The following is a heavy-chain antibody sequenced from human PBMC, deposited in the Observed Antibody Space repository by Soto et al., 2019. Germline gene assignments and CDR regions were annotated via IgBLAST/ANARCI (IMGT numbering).Heavy chain of an antibody. D-gene: IGHD3-3*01. CDR1: GGTFSSYT. CDR3: ARDERSQGIHDFWSGYYMDV. V-gene: IGHV1-69*04. Sequence: GASVKVSCKASGGTFSSYTISWVRQAPGQGLEWMGRIIPILGIANYAQKFQGRVTITADKSTSTAYMELSSLRSEDTAVYYCARDERSQGIHDFWSGYYMDVWGKGTTVTVSS. CDR2: IIPILGIA. J-gene: IGHJ6*03.